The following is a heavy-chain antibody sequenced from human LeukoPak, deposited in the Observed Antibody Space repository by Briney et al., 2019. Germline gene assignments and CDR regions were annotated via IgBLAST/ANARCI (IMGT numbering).Heavy chain of an antibody. CDR2: INQDGSKE. J-gene: IGHJ4*02. CDR1: GFIFSNNW. V-gene: IGHV3-7*01. Sequence: GGSLRLSCTASGFIFSNNWMTWVRQAPGKGLEWVAQINQDGSKEYYIDSVKARFSISRDNARNSLSLQMNSLRAEDTAVYYCVRDGGVSGYDLLDYWGQGTLVTVSS. CDR3: VRDGGVSGYDLLDY. D-gene: IGHD5-12*01.